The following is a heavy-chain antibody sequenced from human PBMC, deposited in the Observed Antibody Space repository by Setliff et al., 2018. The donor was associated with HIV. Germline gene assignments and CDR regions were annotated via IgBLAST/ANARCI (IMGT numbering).Heavy chain of an antibody. J-gene: IGHJ6*02. D-gene: IGHD6-19*01. CDR1: GYNVTVSA. CDR3: ARDLPLPGIAVAASMGRDYYYSMDV. V-gene: IGHV7-4-1*02. CDR2: INTKTGNP. Sequence: ASVKVSCKASGYNVTVSAINWVRQAPGQALEWLGWINTKTGNPTYAQGLTGQFVFSLDTSISTAYLQISSLKAEDTAVYYCARDLPLPGIAVAASMGRDYYYSMDVWGQGTTVTVSS.